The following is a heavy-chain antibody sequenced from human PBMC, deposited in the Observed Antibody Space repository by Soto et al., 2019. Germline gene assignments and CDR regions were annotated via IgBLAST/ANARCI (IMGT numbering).Heavy chain of an antibody. CDR1: GGSIGNSY. Sequence: SETLSLTCTVSGGSIGNSYWSWIRQSPGKGLEWIGYIYYSGSSNYNPSLKSRVSISVDTSKNQFSLKLSSVTAADTAVYYCAGFVFGVVRDDWYFDLWGRGTLVTVSS. J-gene: IGHJ2*01. CDR2: IYYSGSS. CDR3: AGFVFGVVRDDWYFDL. V-gene: IGHV4-59*08. D-gene: IGHD3-3*01.